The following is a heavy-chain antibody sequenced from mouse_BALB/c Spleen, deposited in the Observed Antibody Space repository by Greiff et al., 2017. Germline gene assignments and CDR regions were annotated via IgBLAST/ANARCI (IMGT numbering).Heavy chain of an antibody. D-gene: IGHD1-1*01. CDR1: GFTFSSYT. V-gene: IGHV5-12-2*01. CDR2: ISNGGGST. Sequence: EVQRVESGGGLVQPGGSLKLSCAASGFTFSSYTMSWVRQTPEKRLEWVAYISNGGGSTYYPDTVKGRFTISRDNAKNTLYLQMSSLKSEDTAMYYCARLFITTGGFAYWGQGTLVTVSA. J-gene: IGHJ3*01. CDR3: ARLFITTGGFAY.